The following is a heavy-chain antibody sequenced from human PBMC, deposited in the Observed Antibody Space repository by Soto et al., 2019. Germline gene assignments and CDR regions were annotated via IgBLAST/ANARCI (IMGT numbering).Heavy chain of an antibody. Sequence: GGSLRLSSAASGHTFSTYPMSCVRQAPGKGLEWVSAIRGSGGSTYYADSVKGRFTISRDNSKNTLYLQMNSLRSEDTAVYYCARDPTLEGLDYWGQGTLVSVSS. CDR2: IRGSGGST. CDR1: GHTFSTYP. CDR3: ARDPTLEGLDY. J-gene: IGHJ4*02. V-gene: IGHV3-23*01. D-gene: IGHD3-16*01.